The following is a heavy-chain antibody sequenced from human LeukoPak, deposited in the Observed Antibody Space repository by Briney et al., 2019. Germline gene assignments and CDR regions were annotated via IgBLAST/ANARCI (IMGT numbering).Heavy chain of an antibody. V-gene: IGHV3-23*01. D-gene: IGHD3-16*02. CDR1: GFTFSNYA. J-gene: IGHJ4*02. Sequence: GGSLRLSCAASGFTFSNYAMSWVRQAPGKGLQWVSVISGSGGSTYYAASVKGRFTISRDSSKNTVYLQMNSLRAEDTAVYYCARDPGSYRYVFDYWGQGTLVTVSS. CDR2: ISGSGGST. CDR3: ARDPGSYRYVFDY.